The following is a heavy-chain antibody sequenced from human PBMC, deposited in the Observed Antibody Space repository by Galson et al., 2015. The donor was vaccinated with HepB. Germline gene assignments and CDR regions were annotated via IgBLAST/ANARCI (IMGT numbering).Heavy chain of an antibody. J-gene: IGHJ6*03. CDR3: ARDGLVVLPPYYYYYMDV. Sequence: SVKVSCKASGYTFTGYYMHWVRQAPGQGLEWMGRINPNSGGTNYAQKFQGRVTMTRDTSISTAYMELSRLRSDDTAVYYCARDGLVVLPPYYYYYMDVWGKGTTVTVSS. V-gene: IGHV1-2*06. CDR2: INPNSGGT. D-gene: IGHD3-22*01. CDR1: GYTFTGYY.